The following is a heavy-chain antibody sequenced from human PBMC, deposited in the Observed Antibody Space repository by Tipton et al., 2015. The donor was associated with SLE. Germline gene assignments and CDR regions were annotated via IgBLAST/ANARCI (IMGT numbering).Heavy chain of an antibody. J-gene: IGHJ4*02. CDR2: IKQDGSEK. CDR3: SRDPRSLDF. CDR1: GFTFRSYW. Sequence: SLRLSCAASGFTFRSYWMTWVRQAPGKGLEWVANIKQDGSEKYYVDSVKGRFTISRDNAKNSLYLQMNSLRDEDTAVYYCSRDPRSLDFWGQGTLVTVSS. V-gene: IGHV3-7*01.